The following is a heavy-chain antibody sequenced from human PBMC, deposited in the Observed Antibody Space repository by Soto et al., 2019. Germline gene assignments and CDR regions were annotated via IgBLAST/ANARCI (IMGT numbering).Heavy chain of an antibody. J-gene: IGHJ4*02. CDR2: IYYSGST. CDR1: GGSISSYY. D-gene: IGHD1-26*01. CDR3: ARVVGATGADY. Sequence: QVQLQESGPGLVKPSETLSLTCTVSGGSISSYYWSWIRQPPGKGLEWIGYIYYSGSTNYNPSLKSRVTISVDTSKNQFSLKLSSVTAADTAVYYCARVVGATGADYWGQGTLVTVSS. V-gene: IGHV4-59*01.